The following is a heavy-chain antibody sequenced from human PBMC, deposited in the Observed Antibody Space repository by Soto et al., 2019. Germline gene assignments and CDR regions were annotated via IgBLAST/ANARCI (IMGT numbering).Heavy chain of an antibody. CDR1: GGSFSGYY. Sequence: QVQLQQWGAGLLKPSETLSLTCAVYGGSFSGYYWSWIRQPPGKGLEWIGEINHSGSTNYNPSLKSRVTISVDTSKNQFSLKLSSVTAADTAVYYCARAFWSGYALDYWGQGTLVTVSS. D-gene: IGHD3-3*01. CDR2: INHSGST. V-gene: IGHV4-34*01. J-gene: IGHJ4*02. CDR3: ARAFWSGYALDY.